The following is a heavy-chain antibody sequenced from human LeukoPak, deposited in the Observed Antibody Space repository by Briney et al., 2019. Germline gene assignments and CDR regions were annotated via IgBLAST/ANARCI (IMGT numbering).Heavy chain of an antibody. J-gene: IGHJ4*02. V-gene: IGHV3-7*03. CDR2: VDQDGSEK. D-gene: IGHD7-27*01. CDR1: GFIFNSYW. Sequence: GGSLRLSCAASGFIFNSYWMNWLRQAPGKGLEWVTNVDQDGSEKYYVGSVKGRFTISRDNAKNSLYLQMNSLRVEDTAVYYCARWGNNKILDYWGQGTLVTVSS. CDR3: ARWGNNKILDY.